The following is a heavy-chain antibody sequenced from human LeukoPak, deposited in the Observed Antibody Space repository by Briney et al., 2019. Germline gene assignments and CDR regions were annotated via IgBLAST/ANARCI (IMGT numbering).Heavy chain of an antibody. Sequence: SETLSLTCTVSGGSISSSSYYWGWIRQPPGKGLEWIGSIYYSGSTYYNPSLKSRVTISVDTSKNQFSLKLSSMTAADTAVYYCVRASVESGGAFDIWGQGTMVTVSS. CDR1: GGSISSSSYY. CDR3: VRASVESGGAFDI. CDR2: IYYSGST. J-gene: IGHJ3*02. V-gene: IGHV4-39*07. D-gene: IGHD2-15*01.